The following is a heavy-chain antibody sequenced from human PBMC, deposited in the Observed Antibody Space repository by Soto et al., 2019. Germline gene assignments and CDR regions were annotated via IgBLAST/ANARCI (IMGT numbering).Heavy chain of an antibody. D-gene: IGHD3-3*02. CDR1: GDSIISSDFY. V-gene: IGHV4-39*01. J-gene: IGHJ5*02. Sequence: ETLSLTCPVSGDSIISSDFYWGWVRQPPGKGLEWIGSIFYLGSSYYNPSLKSRVTMSVDTSKNQFSLRLRSVTAADTALYFCVRQSLALRKNNWFDPWGQGIMVTVSS. CDR3: VRQSLALRKNNWFDP. CDR2: IFYLGSS.